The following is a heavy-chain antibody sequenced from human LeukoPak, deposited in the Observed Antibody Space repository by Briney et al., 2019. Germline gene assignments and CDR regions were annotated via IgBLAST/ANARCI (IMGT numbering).Heavy chain of an antibody. CDR1: GFTFSSYS. V-gene: IGHV3-21*01. J-gene: IGHJ5*02. CDR3: ARDLVGATTPNWFDP. D-gene: IGHD1-26*01. CDR2: ISSSSYI. Sequence: GGSLRLSCAASGFTFSSYSMNWVRQAPGKGLEWVSSISSSSYIYYADSVKGRFTISRDNAKNSLYLQMNSLRAEDTAVYYCARDLVGATTPNWFDPWGQGTLVTVSS.